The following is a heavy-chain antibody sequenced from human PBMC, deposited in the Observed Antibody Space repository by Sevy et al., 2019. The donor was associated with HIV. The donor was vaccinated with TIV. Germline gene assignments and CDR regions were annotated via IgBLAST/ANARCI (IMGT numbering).Heavy chain of an antibody. Sequence: GGSLRLSCAASGFTVSSNYMSWVRQAPGKGLDWVSLIYSGGGTDYADSVKGRFTISRDSSKNPLYLQMNSLRTADTAVYYCARDGGYRLDWGQGTLVTVSS. D-gene: IGHD2-2*01. J-gene: IGHJ4*02. CDR3: ARDGGYRLD. CDR2: IYSGGGT. V-gene: IGHV3-66*02. CDR1: GFTVSSNY.